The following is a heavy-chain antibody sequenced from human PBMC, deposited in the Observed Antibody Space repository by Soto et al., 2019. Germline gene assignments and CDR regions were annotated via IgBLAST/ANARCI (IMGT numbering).Heavy chain of an antibody. CDR1: GFTFSSYA. CDR2: ISGSGGST. CDR3: AKDFLSGTYFFWFDP. Sequence: PGGSLRLSCAASGFTFSSYAMSWVRQAPGKGLEWVSAISGSGGSTYYADSVKGRFTISRDNSKKTLYLQMNSLRAEDTAVYYCAKDFLSGTYFFWFDPWGQGTLVTVSS. D-gene: IGHD3-10*01. J-gene: IGHJ5*02. V-gene: IGHV3-23*01.